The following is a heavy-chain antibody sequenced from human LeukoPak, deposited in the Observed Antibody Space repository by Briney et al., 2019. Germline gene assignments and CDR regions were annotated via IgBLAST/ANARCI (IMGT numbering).Heavy chain of an antibody. CDR2: ISGNGGST. CDR1: GFTFSEYS. Sequence: PGGSLRLSCAASGFTFSEYSMSWVRQAPGKGLEWVSGISGNGGSTYYADSVKGRFTISRDYSKNSLHLQMNSLRAEDTAVYYCAKTSGSYFAGFDCWGQGTLVTVSS. D-gene: IGHD3-22*01. V-gene: IGHV3-23*01. J-gene: IGHJ4*02. CDR3: AKTSGSYFAGFDC.